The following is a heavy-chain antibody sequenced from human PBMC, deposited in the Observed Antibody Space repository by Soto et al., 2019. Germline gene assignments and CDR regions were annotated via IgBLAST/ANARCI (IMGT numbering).Heavy chain of an antibody. CDR3: ARDPLWGTAMVLWYFDL. CDR2: ISYDGSNK. V-gene: IGHV3-30-3*01. J-gene: IGHJ2*01. Sequence: PGGSLRLSCAASGFTFSSYAMHWVRQAPGKGLEWVAVISYDGSNKYYADSVKGRFTISRDNSKNTLYLQMNSLRAEDTAVYYCARDPLWGTAMVLWYFDLWGRGTLVTV. D-gene: IGHD5-18*01. CDR1: GFTFSSYA.